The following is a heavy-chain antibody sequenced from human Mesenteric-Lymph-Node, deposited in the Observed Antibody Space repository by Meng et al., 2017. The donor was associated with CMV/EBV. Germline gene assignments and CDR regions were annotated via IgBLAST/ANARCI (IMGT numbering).Heavy chain of an antibody. CDR1: SFTVSSTY. Sequence: GGSLRLSCAASSFTVSSTYMSWVRQAPGKGLEWVSSISSSSSYIYYADSVKGRFTISRDNAKNSLYLQMNSLRAEDTAVYYCARGDPTVTTDYWGQGTLVTVSS. V-gene: IGHV3-21*01. D-gene: IGHD4-17*01. CDR3: ARGDPTVTTDY. J-gene: IGHJ4*02. CDR2: ISSSSSYI.